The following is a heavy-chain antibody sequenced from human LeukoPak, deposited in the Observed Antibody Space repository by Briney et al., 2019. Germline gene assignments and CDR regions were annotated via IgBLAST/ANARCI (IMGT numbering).Heavy chain of an antibody. V-gene: IGHV3-9*01. CDR2: ISWNSGSI. J-gene: IGHJ4*02. Sequence: PGRSLRLSCAASGFTFDDYAMHWVRQAPGKGLEWVSGISWNSGSIGYADSVKGRFTISRDNAKNSLYLQMNSLRAEDTAFYYCAKSTVYYYDSSGYYSNWGQGTLVTVSS. D-gene: IGHD3-22*01. CDR3: AKSTVYYYDSSGYYSN. CDR1: GFTFDDYA.